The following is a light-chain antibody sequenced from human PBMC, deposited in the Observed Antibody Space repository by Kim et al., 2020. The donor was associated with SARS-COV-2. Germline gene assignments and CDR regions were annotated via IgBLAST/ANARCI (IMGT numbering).Light chain of an antibody. V-gene: IGLV6-57*04. CDR1: GGSIDDNY. CDR2: EDY. CDR3: QSYNRSNVV. Sequence: NFTLTQPHSVSESPGKTVTISCTRSGGSIDDNYVQWYQQRPGGVPTTVIYEDYQRPSGVSDRFSGSIDNSSNSASLTISGLKTEDEADYYCQSYNRSNVVFGGGTQLTVL. J-gene: IGLJ2*01.